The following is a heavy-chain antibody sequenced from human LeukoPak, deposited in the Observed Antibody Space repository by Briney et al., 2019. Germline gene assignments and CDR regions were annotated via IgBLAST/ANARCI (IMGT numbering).Heavy chain of an antibody. CDR2: ICTSGST. J-gene: IGHJ4*02. D-gene: IGHD2-2*02. CDR3: ARVCSSTSCYNGFDY. CDR1: GGSISSYY. Sequence: SETLSLTCTVSGGSISSYYWSWIRQPAGKGLEWIGRICTSGSTNYNPSLKSRVTMSVDTSKNQFSLKLSSVTAADTAVYYCARVCSSTSCYNGFDYWGQGTLVTVSS. V-gene: IGHV4-4*07.